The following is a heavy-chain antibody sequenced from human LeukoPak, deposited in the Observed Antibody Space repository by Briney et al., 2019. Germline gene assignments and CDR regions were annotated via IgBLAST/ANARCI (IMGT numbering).Heavy chain of an antibody. J-gene: IGHJ5*02. D-gene: IGHD1-7*01. V-gene: IGHV3-23*01. Sequence: PGGSLRLSCTASGFTFGSYAMSWVRQVPGKGLEWVSTIRRNGDHTFYADSVEGRFTVSRDNSKDTVYLQMNNLGAEDTAIYYCAKDIISGTTGWFDPRGQGTLVTLSS. CDR2: IRRNGDHT. CDR3: AKDIISGTTGWFDP. CDR1: GFTFGSYA.